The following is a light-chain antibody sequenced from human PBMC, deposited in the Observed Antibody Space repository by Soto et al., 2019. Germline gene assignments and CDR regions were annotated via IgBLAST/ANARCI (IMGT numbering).Light chain of an antibody. J-gene: IGKJ5*01. CDR2: DAS. CDR1: LDIITL. CDR3: QQYENRPIT. V-gene: IGKV1-33*01. Sequence: DIQMTQSPSSLSASVGDRVTITFQASLDIITLLNWYQEKPGQTPKLLIFDASNLEVGVPSRFSGGGSGTHFTLTITSLQPEDVATYYCQQYENRPITFGQGTRLEIK.